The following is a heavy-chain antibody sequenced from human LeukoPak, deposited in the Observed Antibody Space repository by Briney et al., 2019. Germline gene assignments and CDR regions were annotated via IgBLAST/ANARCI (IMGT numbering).Heavy chain of an antibody. Sequence: ASVKVSCKASGYTFTSYGISWVRQAPGQGLEWMGWISAYNGNTNYAQKLQGRVTMTTDTSTSTAYMELRSLRSDDTAVYYRARDLGAVRGVIITRFDYWGQGTLVTVSS. D-gene: IGHD3-10*01. CDR3: ARDLGAVRGVIITRFDY. CDR2: ISAYNGNT. CDR1: GYTFTSYG. V-gene: IGHV1-18*01. J-gene: IGHJ4*02.